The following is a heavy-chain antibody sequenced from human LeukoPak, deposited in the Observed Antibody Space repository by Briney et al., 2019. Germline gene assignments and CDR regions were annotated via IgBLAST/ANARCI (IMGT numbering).Heavy chain of an antibody. CDR1: GFTFSNYW. Sequence: GGSLRLSCAASGFTFSNYWMSWVRQAPGKGLEWVANIKEDGSDKYYVDSVKGRFTISRDNAKNSQYLQMNSLRAEGTAVYYCARDTGYNTFDYWGQGTLVTVSS. V-gene: IGHV3-7*05. J-gene: IGHJ4*02. CDR3: ARDTGYNTFDY. CDR2: IKEDGSDK. D-gene: IGHD5-24*01.